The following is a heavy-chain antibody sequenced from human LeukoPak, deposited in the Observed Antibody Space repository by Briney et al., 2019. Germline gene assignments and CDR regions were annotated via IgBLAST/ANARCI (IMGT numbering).Heavy chain of an antibody. V-gene: IGHV3-23*01. CDR1: GFTFSSYA. Sequence: QPGGSLRLSCAASGFTFSSYAMSWVRRAPGKGLEWVSAISGSGGSTYYADSVKGRFTISRDNSKNTLYLQMNSLRAEDTAVYYCAKSDSSGQREYYMDVWGKGTTVTVSS. CDR3: AKSDSSGQREYYMDV. D-gene: IGHD6-25*01. CDR2: ISGSGGST. J-gene: IGHJ6*03.